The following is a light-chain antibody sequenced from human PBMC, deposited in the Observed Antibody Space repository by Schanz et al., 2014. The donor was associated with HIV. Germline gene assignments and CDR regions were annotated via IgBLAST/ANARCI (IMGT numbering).Light chain of an antibody. Sequence: QSALTQPRSVSGSPGQSVTISCTGTSSDVGGYDYVSWYQQHPGKAPKLMIYDVSNRPSGVPDRFSGSKSGNTASLTVSGLQAEDEADYYCTSYAGSNNVVFGGGTKVTVL. J-gene: IGLJ2*01. CDR1: SSDVGGYDY. V-gene: IGLV2-8*01. CDR2: DVS. CDR3: TSYAGSNNVV.